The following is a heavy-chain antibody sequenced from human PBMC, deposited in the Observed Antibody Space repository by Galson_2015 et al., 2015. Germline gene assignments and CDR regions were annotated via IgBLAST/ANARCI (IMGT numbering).Heavy chain of an antibody. J-gene: IGHJ4*02. CDR2: IYTSGST. CDR1: GGSISSGNYF. V-gene: IGHV4-61*02. D-gene: IGHD5-24*01. CDR3: ARGLQHADY. Sequence: TLSLTCTVSGGSISSGNYFWTWIRQPAGKGLEWIGRIYTSGSTNYNSSLKSRVTISLDTSKNQFSLKLSSVTAADTAVYYCARGLQHADYWGQGTLVTVSS.